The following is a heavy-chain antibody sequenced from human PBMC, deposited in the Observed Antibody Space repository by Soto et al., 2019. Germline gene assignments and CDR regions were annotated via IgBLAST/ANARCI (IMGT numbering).Heavy chain of an antibody. CDR3: ARDQPGYSYGYGLGY. Sequence: EVQLVESGGGLVQPGGSLRLSCVASGFTFSSYSMNWVRQAPGKGLEWVSSISSSSSYIYYADSVKGRFTISRDNAKNSLYLQMNSLRAEDTAVYYCARDQPGYSYGYGLGYWGQGTLVTVSS. D-gene: IGHD5-18*01. CDR2: ISSSSSYI. V-gene: IGHV3-21*01. CDR1: GFTFSSYS. J-gene: IGHJ4*02.